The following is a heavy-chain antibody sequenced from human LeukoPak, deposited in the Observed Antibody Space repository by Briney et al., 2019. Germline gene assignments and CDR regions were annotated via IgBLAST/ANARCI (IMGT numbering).Heavy chain of an antibody. D-gene: IGHD6-13*01. CDR1: GGSISSGGYY. V-gene: IGHV4-30-2*01. CDR3: ARDPSRSSSWYDGGDYFDY. J-gene: IGHJ4*02. Sequence: SQTLSLTCTVSGGSISSGGYYWSWLRQPPGKGLEWIGYIYHSGSTYYHPSLKSRVTISVDRSKHQFSLKLSSVTAADTAVYYCARDPSRSSSWYDGGDYFDYWGQGTLVTVSS. CDR2: IYHSGST.